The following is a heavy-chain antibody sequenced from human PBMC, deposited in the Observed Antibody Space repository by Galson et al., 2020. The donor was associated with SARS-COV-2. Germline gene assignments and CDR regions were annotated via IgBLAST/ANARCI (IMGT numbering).Heavy chain of an antibody. Sequence: GESLKISCAASGFTFSSYSMNWVRQAPGKGLEWVSSISSSSSYIYYADSVKGRFTISRDNAKNSLYLQMNSLRAEDTAVYYCASPKMAAYYDSSGYGGGFDYWGQGTRVTVSS. CDR3: ASPKMAAYYDSSGYGGGFDY. CDR1: GFTFSSYS. J-gene: IGHJ4*02. D-gene: IGHD3-22*01. CDR2: ISSSSSYI. V-gene: IGHV3-21*01.